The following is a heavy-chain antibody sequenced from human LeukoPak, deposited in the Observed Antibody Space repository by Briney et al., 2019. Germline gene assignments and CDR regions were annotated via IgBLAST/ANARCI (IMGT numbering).Heavy chain of an antibody. J-gene: IGHJ6*03. D-gene: IGHD6-19*01. Sequence: GASVKVSCKASGYTFTSYDINWVRQATGQGLEWMGWMNPNSGNTGYAQKFQGRVTITRNTSISTAYMELSSLRSEDTAVYYCARVLNSGWYANYYYMDVWGKGTTVTVSS. CDR2: MNPNSGNT. CDR1: GYTFTSYD. V-gene: IGHV1-8*01. CDR3: ARVLNSGWYANYYYMDV.